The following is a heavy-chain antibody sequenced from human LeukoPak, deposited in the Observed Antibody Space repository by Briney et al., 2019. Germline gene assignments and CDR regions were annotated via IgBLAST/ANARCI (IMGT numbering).Heavy chain of an antibody. D-gene: IGHD2-2*01. CDR1: GGSISSSSYY. CDR2: IYYSGST. Sequence: SETLSLTCTVSGGSISSSSYYWGWIRQPPGKGLEWIGSIYYSGSTYYNPSLKSRVTISVDTSKNQFSLKLSSVTAADTAVYYCARDTVDCSSTSCRYYYYYGMDVWGQGTTVTVSS. V-gene: IGHV4-39*07. CDR3: ARDTVDCSSTSCRYYYYYGMDV. J-gene: IGHJ6*02.